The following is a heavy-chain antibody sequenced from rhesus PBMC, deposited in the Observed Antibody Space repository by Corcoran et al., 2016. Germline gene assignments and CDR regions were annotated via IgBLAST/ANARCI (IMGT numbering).Heavy chain of an antibody. CDR2: IYGGSGST. D-gene: IGHD3-16*01. V-gene: IGHV4-143*01. CDR3: SSGSYYKFDY. J-gene: IGHJ4*01. CDR1: GGSIRGYYL. Sequence: QVQLQESGPGVVKPSDTLSLTCAVPGGSIRGYYLWSWIRQPPGKGLEWIGYIYGGSGSTSYNPSLKNRVTISKDTSKNQFSLKLSSVTAADTAVYYCSSGSYYKFDYWGQGVLVTVSS.